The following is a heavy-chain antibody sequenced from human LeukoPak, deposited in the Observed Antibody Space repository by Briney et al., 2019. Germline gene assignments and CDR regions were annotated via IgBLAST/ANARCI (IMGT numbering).Heavy chain of an antibody. Sequence: QPGGSLRLSCAASGFTFSSYWMNWVRQAPGKGLEWVSYISSSSNTIYYSDSVKGRFTISRDNAKNSLYLQVNSLRDDDTAVYYCARGSMGLFDYWGQGTLVTVSS. CDR3: ARGSMGLFDY. V-gene: IGHV3-48*02. CDR2: ISSSSNTI. D-gene: IGHD2-8*01. J-gene: IGHJ4*02. CDR1: GFTFSSYW.